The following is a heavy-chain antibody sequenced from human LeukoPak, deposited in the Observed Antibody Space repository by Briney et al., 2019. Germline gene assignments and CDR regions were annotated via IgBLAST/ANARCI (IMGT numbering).Heavy chain of an antibody. CDR3: APSTEYFQH. V-gene: IGHV3-21*01. CDR2: ISSSSSFI. J-gene: IGHJ1*01. Sequence: GGSLRLSCAASGFTFSSYSMNWVRQAPGKGLEWVSSISSSSSFIYYADSLKGRFTISRDNAKNSLYLQVNSLRAEDTAVYYCAPSTEYFQHWGQGTLVTVSS. D-gene: IGHD6-6*01. CDR1: GFTFSSYS.